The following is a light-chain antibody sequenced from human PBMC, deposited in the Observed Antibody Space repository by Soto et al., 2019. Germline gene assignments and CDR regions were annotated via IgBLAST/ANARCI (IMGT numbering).Light chain of an antibody. Sequence: QSVLTQPASVSGSPGQSITISCTGTSSDVGGYNYVSWYQQHPGKAPKLMIYEVRNWPSGVSNRFSGSKSGNTASLTISGLQAEDEANYYCSSYTSSGTVVFGGGTKLTVL. CDR1: SSDVGGYNY. CDR3: SSYTSSGTVV. CDR2: EVR. J-gene: IGLJ2*01. V-gene: IGLV2-14*01.